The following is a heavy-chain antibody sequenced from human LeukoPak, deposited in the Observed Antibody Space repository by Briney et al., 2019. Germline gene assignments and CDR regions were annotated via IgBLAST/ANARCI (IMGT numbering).Heavy chain of an antibody. CDR2: IYTSGST. CDR3: ARDDSSGYYYGGSY. D-gene: IGHD3-22*01. CDR1: GGSISSYY. V-gene: IGHV4-4*08. J-gene: IGHJ4*02. Sequence: SETLSLTCTVSGGSISSYYWSWIRQPPGKGLEWIGRIYTSGSTNYNPSLKSRVTISVDTSKNQFSLKLSSVTAADTAVYYCARDDSSGYYYGGSYWGQGTLVTVSS.